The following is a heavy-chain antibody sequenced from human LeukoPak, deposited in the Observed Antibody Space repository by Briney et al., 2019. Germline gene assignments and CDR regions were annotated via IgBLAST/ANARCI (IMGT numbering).Heavy chain of an antibody. V-gene: IGHV3-53*01. CDR3: ARDHRDTIRVYGMDV. D-gene: IGHD5-24*01. CDR1: GFTVSSNY. CDR2: IYSGGST. Sequence: PGGSLRLSCAASGFTVSSNYMSWVRQAPGKGLEWVSVIYSGGSTYYADSVKGRFTISRDTSKNTLYLQMNSLRAEDTALYYCARDHRDTIRVYGMDVWGQGTTVTVSS. J-gene: IGHJ6*02.